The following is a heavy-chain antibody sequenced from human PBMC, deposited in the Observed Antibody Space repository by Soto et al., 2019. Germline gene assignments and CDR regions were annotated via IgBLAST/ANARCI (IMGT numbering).Heavy chain of an antibody. Sequence: GGSLRLSCAASGFTFDDYTMHWVRQAPGKGLEWVSLISWDGGSTYYADSVKGRFTISRDNSKNSLYLQMNSLRTEDTALYYCAKDIRGAAPFYYYGMDVWGQGTTVTVS. D-gene: IGHD6-6*01. CDR2: ISWDGGST. J-gene: IGHJ6*02. CDR3: AKDIRGAAPFYYYGMDV. V-gene: IGHV3-43*01. CDR1: GFTFDDYT.